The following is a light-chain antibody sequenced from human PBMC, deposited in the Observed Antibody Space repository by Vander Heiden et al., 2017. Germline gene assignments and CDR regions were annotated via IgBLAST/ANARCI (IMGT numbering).Light chain of an antibody. CDR3: QQYYSYPRT. CDR2: AAS. Sequence: AIRITQSPSPLSASTGDRVTITCRASQGISSYLAWYQQKPGKAPKLLIYAASTLQSGVPSRFSGSGSGTDFTLTISCLQSEDFATYYCQQYYSYPRTFGQGTKLEIK. CDR1: QGISSY. J-gene: IGKJ2*02. V-gene: IGKV1-8*01.